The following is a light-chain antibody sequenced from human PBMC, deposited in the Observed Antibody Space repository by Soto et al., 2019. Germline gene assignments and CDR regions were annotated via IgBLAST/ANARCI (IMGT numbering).Light chain of an antibody. CDR3: SSYTISSTPWV. CDR1: SSDIGAYNY. J-gene: IGLJ3*02. Sequence: QSVLTQPASVSGSPGQSITISCTGTSSDIGAYNYVSWYQQHPGKAPKLMIYEVSNRPSGVSNRFSGSKSGNTASLTISGLQAEDEADYYCSSYTISSTPWVFGGGTKLTVL. V-gene: IGLV2-14*01. CDR2: EVS.